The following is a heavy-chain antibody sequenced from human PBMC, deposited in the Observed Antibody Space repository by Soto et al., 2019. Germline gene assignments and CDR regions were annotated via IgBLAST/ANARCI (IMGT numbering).Heavy chain of an antibody. J-gene: IGHJ4*02. CDR3: ARQPESTSYFDY. V-gene: IGHV4-39*01. D-gene: IGHD2-2*01. CDR2: VYQSGTT. CDR1: GGSISSSSYY. Sequence: PSETLSLTCTVSGGSISSSSYYWGWIRQPPGKGLEWIGNVYQSGTTRLNPSLKSRVSIFVDRSKNQFSLELHSATAADRAVYYCARQPESTSYFDYWGQGILVTVSS.